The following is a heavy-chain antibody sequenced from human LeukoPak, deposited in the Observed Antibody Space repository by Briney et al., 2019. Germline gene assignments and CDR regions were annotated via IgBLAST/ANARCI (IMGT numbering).Heavy chain of an antibody. CDR1: GYTFTRYG. V-gene: IGHV1-18*01. CDR2: ISDYNGNT. D-gene: IGHD5-18*01. J-gene: IGHJ4*02. CDR3: ARAKDSYGYSGFDY. Sequence: GASVKVSCKASGYTFTRYGISWVRQAPGQGLEWMGWISDYNGNTNYAQKRQGRVTMTTHTSTSTAYMELRRLRSDDTAVYYCARAKDSYGYSGFDYWGQGTLVTVSS.